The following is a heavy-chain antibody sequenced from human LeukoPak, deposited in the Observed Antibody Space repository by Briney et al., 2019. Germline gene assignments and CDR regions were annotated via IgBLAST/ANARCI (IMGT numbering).Heavy chain of an antibody. CDR3: ARDKGYYYGSGSYYNVQKAFDY. Sequence: GKSLRLSCAASGLTVSGYAMHWVRQAPGKGLEWVAIISHDGSKKDYADSVKGRFTISRDNAKNSLYLQMNSLRAEDTAVYYCARDKGYYYGSGSYYNVQKAFDYWGQGTLVTVSS. CDR2: ISHDGSKK. CDR1: GLTVSGYA. J-gene: IGHJ4*02. V-gene: IGHV3-30*04. D-gene: IGHD3-10*01.